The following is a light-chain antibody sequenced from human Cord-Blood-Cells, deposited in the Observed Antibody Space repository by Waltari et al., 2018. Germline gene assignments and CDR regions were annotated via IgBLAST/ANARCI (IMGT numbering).Light chain of an antibody. CDR3: QQYYSTPS. CDR2: WAS. Sequence: DIVMTQSPDSLALSLGERDTINCKSSQSVLYSSNNKNYLAWYQQKPGQPPKLLIYWASTRESGVPDRFSGSGSGTDSTLTISSLQAEDVAVYYCQQYYSTPSFGQGTKLEIK. J-gene: IGKJ2*03. CDR1: QSVLYSSNNKNY. V-gene: IGKV4-1*01.